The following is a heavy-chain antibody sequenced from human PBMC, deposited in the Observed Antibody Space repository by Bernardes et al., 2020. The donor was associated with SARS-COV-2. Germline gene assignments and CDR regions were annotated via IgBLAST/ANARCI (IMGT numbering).Heavy chain of an antibody. CDR3: VRAVWGIWYFDL. CDR2: INYSGST. Sequence: SKTLSLTCAVYGGSLSGYYWNWIRQPPGKGLEWIGEINYSGSTNYNPSLKSRVTISVDTSKNQFSLKLTSVTAADTAVYYCVRAVWGIWYFDLWGRGTLVTVSS. V-gene: IGHV4-34*01. J-gene: IGHJ2*01. CDR1: GGSLSGYY. D-gene: IGHD3-16*01.